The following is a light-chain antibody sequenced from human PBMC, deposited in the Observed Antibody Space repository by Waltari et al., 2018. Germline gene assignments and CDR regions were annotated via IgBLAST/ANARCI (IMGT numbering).Light chain of an antibody. CDR1: SEHSLYD. V-gene: IGLV4-69*01. CDR2: LNSDGSH. J-gene: IGLJ2*01. CDR3: QTWDPYIVV. Sequence: QLVLTQSPSASASLGASVKIPCTLSSEHSLYDIAWHQQHRERGPRFLMRLNSDGSHTKGDGIPDRFSGSSSGAERYLIISGLQYEDEADYYCQTWDPYIVVFGGGTKLTVL.